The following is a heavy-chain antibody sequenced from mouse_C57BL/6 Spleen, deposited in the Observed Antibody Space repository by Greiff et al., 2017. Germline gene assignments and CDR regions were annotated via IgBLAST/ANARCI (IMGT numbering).Heavy chain of an antibody. V-gene: IGHV5-9*01. CDR3: ARQKERDYFDY. J-gene: IGHJ2*01. CDR1: GFTFSSYT. Sequence: EVQLVESGGGLVKPGGSLKLSCAASGFTFSSYTMSWVRQTPGKRLGWVATISGDGGNTNYPDRVKGRFTISRDNAKNTLYLQMNSLRSEDTALYYCARQKERDYFDYWGQGTTLTVSS. CDR2: ISGDGGNT.